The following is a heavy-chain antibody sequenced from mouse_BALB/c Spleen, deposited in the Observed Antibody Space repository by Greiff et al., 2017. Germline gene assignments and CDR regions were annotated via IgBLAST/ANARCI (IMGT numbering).Heavy chain of an antibody. J-gene: IGHJ3*01. CDR3: ARDPHFAY. CDR2: IRNKANGYTT. Sequence: EVQGVESGGGLVQPGGSLRLSCATSGFTFTDYYMSWVRQPPGKALEWLGFIRNKANGYTTEYSASVKGRFTISRDNSQSILYLQMNTLRAEDSATYCCARDPHFAYWGQGTLVTVSA. V-gene: IGHV7-3*02. CDR1: GFTFTDYY.